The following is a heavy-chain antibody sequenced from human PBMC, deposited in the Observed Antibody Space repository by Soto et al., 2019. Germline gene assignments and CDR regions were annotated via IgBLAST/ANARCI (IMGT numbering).Heavy chain of an antibody. J-gene: IGHJ6*02. V-gene: IGHV4-39*01. CDR2: IYYSGST. CDR3: AITIGNYYYYGMDV. CDR1: GGSISSSSYY. Sequence: SETLSLTCTVSGGSISSSSYYWGWIRQPPGKGLEWIGSIYYSGSTYYNPSLKSRVTISVDTSKNQFSLKLSSVTAADTTVYYCAITIGNYYYYGMDVWGQGTTVTVSS.